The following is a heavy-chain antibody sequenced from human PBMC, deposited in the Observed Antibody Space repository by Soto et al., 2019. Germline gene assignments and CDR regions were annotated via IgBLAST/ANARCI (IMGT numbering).Heavy chain of an antibody. CDR3: ARQRTTVVTQAYFDH. V-gene: IGHV4-39*01. D-gene: IGHD2-21*02. CDR2: IYYSGRT. CDR1: GESIISSSYY. Sequence: SGTLYLTCIVSGESIISSSYYWGWIRQPPGKGLEWIGSIYYSGRTYYNPSFKSRVTISIDTSKNQFSLKLSSVTATDTAVYYCARQRTTVVTQAYFDHWGQGALVTVSS. J-gene: IGHJ4*02.